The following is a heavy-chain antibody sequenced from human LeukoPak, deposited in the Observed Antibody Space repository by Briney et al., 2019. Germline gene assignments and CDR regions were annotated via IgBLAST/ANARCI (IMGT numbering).Heavy chain of an antibody. J-gene: IGHJ4*02. D-gene: IGHD2-15*01. Sequence: ASVKVSCKASGDTFTGYYMHWVRQAPGQGLEWMGWIDPNSGGTNYAQKFQGRVTMTRDTSISTAYMELSRLRSDDTAVYYCARAMTVVVAATLHYWGQGTLVTVSS. CDR2: IDPNSGGT. CDR1: GDTFTGYY. V-gene: IGHV1-2*02. CDR3: ARAMTVVVAATLHY.